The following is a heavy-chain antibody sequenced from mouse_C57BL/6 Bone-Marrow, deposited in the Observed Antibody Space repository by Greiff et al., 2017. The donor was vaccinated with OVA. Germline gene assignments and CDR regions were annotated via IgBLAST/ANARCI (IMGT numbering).Heavy chain of an antibody. CDR3: ARVEITTVVEDYFDY. J-gene: IGHJ2*01. CDR2: INYDGSST. V-gene: IGHV5-16*01. CDR1: GFTFSDYY. Sequence: EVQLVESEGGLVQPGSSMKLSCTASGFTFSDYYMAWVRQVPEKGLEWVANINYDGSSTYYLDSLKSRFIISRDNAKNILYLQMSSLKSEDTATYYCARVEITTVVEDYFDYWGQGTTLTVSS. D-gene: IGHD1-1*01.